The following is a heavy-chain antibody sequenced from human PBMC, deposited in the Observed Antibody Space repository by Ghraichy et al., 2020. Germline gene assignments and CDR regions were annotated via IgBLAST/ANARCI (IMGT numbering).Heavy chain of an antibody. CDR1: GFTLSNNY. CDR2: IYSGGST. CDR3: ARGVRLIDYADRNAYYYDY. J-gene: IGHJ4*02. V-gene: IGHV3-53*01. D-gene: IGHD3-22*01. Sequence: GGSLRLSCAASGFTLSNNYMSWVRQAPGKGLEWVSVIYSGGSTYYADSVKGRFTISRDNSKNTLYLQMNSLRAEDTAVYFCARGVRLIDYADRNAYYYDYWGQGTLVTVSS.